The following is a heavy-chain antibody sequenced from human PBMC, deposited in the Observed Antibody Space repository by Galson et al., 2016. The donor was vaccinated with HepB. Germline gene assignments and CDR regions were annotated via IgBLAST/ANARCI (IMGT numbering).Heavy chain of an antibody. Sequence: LSLTCTVSGGSITSDNYYWGWLRQPPGKGLEWIGSIYYNGGTYDNPSLKSRVTMSVDTSKKQFSLKLTSVNAADTAVYYCARHDYGDDYGGGWVDPWGQGTLVAVSS. CDR2: IYYNGGT. CDR1: GGSITSDNYY. V-gene: IGHV4-39*01. J-gene: IGHJ5*02. CDR3: ARHDYGDDYGGGWVDP. D-gene: IGHD4-17*01.